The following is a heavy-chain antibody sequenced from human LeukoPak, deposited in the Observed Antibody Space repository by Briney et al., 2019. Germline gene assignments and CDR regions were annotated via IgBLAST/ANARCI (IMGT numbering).Heavy chain of an antibody. CDR3: ARRIESRAFDI. CDR2: IYPGDSDT. CDR1: GYTFTSYW. D-gene: IGHD2-15*01. Sequence: GESLKISCKGSGYTFTSYWIAWVRQMPGKGLEWMGIIYPGDSDTRYSPSFQGQVTISADKSISTAYLQWSSLKASDTAMYYCARRIESRAFDIWGQGTMVTVSS. V-gene: IGHV5-51*01. J-gene: IGHJ3*02.